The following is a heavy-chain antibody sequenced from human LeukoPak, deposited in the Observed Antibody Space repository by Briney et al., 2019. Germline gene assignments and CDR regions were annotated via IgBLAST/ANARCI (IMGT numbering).Heavy chain of an antibody. CDR1: GFILSDYY. D-gene: IGHD2-15*01. J-gene: IGHJ4*02. CDR2: ITSGGSNI. V-gene: IGHV3-11*04. CDR3: ARRYCSGANSCYTGYSDY. Sequence: GGSLRPSCAASGFILSDYYINWIRQAPGKGLEFVSYITSGGSNIYYADSVKGRFTISRDNAKNSLFLQMNSLRAEDTAVYYCARRYCSGANSCYTGYSDYWGQGTLVTVSS.